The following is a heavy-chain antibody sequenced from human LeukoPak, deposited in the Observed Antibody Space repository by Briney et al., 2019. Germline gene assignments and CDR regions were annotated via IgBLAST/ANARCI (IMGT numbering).Heavy chain of an antibody. CDR2: IYYSGSA. CDR1: GSSISSHLYY. Sequence: SETLSLTCTVSGSSISSHLYYWDWIRQPPGKGLEWIGTIYYSGSADYDPSLKSRVTISVDTSKNQFSLKLSSVTAADTAVYYCASRIAAAGTAYFGFWGQGILVTVSS. D-gene: IGHD6-13*01. J-gene: IGHJ4*02. CDR3: ASRIAAAGTAYFGF. V-gene: IGHV4-39*01.